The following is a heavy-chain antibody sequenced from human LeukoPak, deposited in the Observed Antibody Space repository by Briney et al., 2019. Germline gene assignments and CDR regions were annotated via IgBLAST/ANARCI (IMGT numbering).Heavy chain of an antibody. CDR3: ARGYYYDSSGYYPDY. D-gene: IGHD3-22*01. Sequence: ASVKVSCKASGGTFSSYAISWVRQAPGQGLEWMGGITPIFGTANYAQKFQGRVTITADESTSTAYMELSSLRSEDTAVYYCARGYYYDSSGYYPDYWGQGTLVTVSS. CDR1: GGTFSSYA. J-gene: IGHJ4*02. CDR2: ITPIFGTA. V-gene: IGHV1-69*13.